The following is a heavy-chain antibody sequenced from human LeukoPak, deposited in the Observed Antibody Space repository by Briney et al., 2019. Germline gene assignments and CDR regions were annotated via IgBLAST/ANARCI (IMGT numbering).Heavy chain of an antibody. CDR3: TRSDRTNWFDP. CDR2: IKQDGSEK. CDR1: GFTFSSYW. V-gene: IGHV3-7*03. J-gene: IGHJ5*02. Sequence: GGSLRLSCAASGFTFSSYWMSWVRQAPGKGLEWVANIKQDGSEKYYVDSVKGRFTISRDNAKNSLYLQMNSLKTEDTAVYYCTRSDRTNWFDPWGQGTLVTVSS.